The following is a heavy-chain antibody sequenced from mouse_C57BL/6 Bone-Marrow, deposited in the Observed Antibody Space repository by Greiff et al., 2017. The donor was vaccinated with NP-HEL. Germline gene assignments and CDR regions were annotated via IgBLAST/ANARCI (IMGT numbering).Heavy chain of an antibody. D-gene: IGHD2-5*01. CDR2: IWSGGST. CDR3: ARKIFYSNYAY. J-gene: IGHJ3*01. CDR1: GFSLTSYG. V-gene: IGHV2-2*01. Sequence: VQRVESGPGLVQPSQSLSITCTVSGFSLTSYGVHWVRQSPGKGLEWLGVIWSGGSTDYNAAFISRLSISKDNSKSQVFFKMNSLQADDTAIYYCARKIFYSNYAYWGQGTLVTVSA.